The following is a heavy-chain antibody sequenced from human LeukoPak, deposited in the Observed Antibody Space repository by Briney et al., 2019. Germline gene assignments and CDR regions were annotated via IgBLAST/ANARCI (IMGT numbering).Heavy chain of an antibody. CDR1: GYSFTNYW. CDR3: ARNQGCGYTYSFDY. CDR2: MYPGDSDT. V-gene: IGHV5-51*01. D-gene: IGHD5-18*01. Sequence: GESLKISCKGSGYSFTNYWIGWVRQMPGKGLEWMGIMYPGDSDTRYSPSFQGQVTISADKSISTAYLEWSSLKASDTAIYFCARNQGCGYTYSFDYWGQGTLVTVSS. J-gene: IGHJ4*02.